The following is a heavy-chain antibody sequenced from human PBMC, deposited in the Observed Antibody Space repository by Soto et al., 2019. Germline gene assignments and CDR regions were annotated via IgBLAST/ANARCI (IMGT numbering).Heavy chain of an antibody. J-gene: IGHJ4*02. CDR3: ARGPPTGTYIDSSGYYDY. Sequence: ASVKVSCTASGYTFTSYGISWVRQAPGQGLEWMGWISAYNGNTNYAQKLQGRVTMTTDTSTSTAYMELRSLRSDDTAVYYCARGPPTGTYIDSSGYYDYWGQGTLVTVSS. CDR2: ISAYNGNT. CDR1: GYTFTSYG. V-gene: IGHV1-18*01. D-gene: IGHD3-22*01.